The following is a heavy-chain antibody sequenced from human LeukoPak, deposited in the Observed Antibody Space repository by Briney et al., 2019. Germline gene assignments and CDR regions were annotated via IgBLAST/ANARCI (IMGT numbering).Heavy chain of an antibody. CDR2: ISGSGGST. CDR3: AILCSGSSFDC. Sequence: QAGGSLRLSCAASGFTFSTYGMTWVRQAPGKGLEWVSAISGSGGSTYYADSVKGRFTISRDNSKNTLYLQMNSLRAEDTAVYYCAILCSGSSFDCWGQGTLVTVSS. CDR1: GFTFSTYG. J-gene: IGHJ4*02. V-gene: IGHV3-23*01. D-gene: IGHD6-19*01.